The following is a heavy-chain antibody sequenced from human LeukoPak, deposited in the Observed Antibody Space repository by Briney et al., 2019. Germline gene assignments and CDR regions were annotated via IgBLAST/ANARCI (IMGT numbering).Heavy chain of an antibody. CDR1: GYTFTSYD. D-gene: IGHD3-22*01. Sequence: ASVTVSCKASGYTFTSYDINWVRQATGQGLEWMGWMNPNSGNTGYAQKFQGRVTMTRNTSISTAYMELSSLRSEDTAVYYCARGYYDSSGYSNFDYWGQGTLVTVSS. V-gene: IGHV1-8*01. CDR2: MNPNSGNT. J-gene: IGHJ4*02. CDR3: ARGYYDSSGYSNFDY.